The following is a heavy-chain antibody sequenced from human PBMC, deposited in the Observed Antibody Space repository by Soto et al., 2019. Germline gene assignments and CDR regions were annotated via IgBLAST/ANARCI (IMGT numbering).Heavy chain of an antibody. J-gene: IGHJ4*02. CDR1: GYTFTSYA. D-gene: IGHD2-15*01. CDR3: ARDQAALWPYYFDY. V-gene: IGHV1-3*01. Sequence: ASVKVSCKASGYTFTSYAMHWVRQAPGQRLEWMGWINAGNGNTKYSQKFQGRVTITRDTSASTAYMELSSLRSEDTAVYYCARDQAALWPYYFDYWGQGTLVTVSS. CDR2: INAGNGNT.